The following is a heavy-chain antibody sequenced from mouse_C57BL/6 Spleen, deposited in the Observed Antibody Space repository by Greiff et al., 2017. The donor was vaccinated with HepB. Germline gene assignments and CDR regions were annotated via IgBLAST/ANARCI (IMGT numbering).Heavy chain of an antibody. CDR1: GYAFSSSW. D-gene: IGHD2-4*01. CDR3: ARPFYYDYDPFAY. V-gene: IGHV1-82*01. J-gene: IGHJ3*01. Sequence: QVQLQQSGPELVKPGASVKISCKASGYAFSSSWMNWVKQRPGKGLEWIGRIYPGDGDTNYNGKFKGKATLTADKSSSTAYMQLSSLTSEDSAVYFCARPFYYDYDPFAYWGQGTLVTVSA. CDR2: IYPGDGDT.